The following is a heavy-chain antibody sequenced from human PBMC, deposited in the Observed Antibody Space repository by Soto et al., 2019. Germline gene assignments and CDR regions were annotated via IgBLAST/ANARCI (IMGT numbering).Heavy chain of an antibody. CDR3: ARGSRYSSPYYYYGMDV. Sequence: SQTLSLTCAISGDSVSSNSAAWNWIRQSPSRGLEWLGRTYYRSKWYNDYAVSVKSRITINPDTSKNQFSLQLNSVTPEDTAVYYCARGSRYSSPYYYYGMDVWGQGTTVTVSS. CDR1: GDSVSSNSAA. V-gene: IGHV6-1*01. D-gene: IGHD6-13*01. J-gene: IGHJ6*02. CDR2: TYYRSKWYN.